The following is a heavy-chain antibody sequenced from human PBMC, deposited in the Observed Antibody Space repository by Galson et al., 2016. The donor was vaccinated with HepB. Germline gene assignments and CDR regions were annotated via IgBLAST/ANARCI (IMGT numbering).Heavy chain of an antibody. CDR1: GYTFTTSG. CDR3: ASDDQYRFDS. Sequence: SVKVSCKASGYTFTTSGISWVRQAPGQGLEWMGWISTYSGNTKYAQKFQSGLTLTTESSTTTAYMELRSRRFDDTALYYCASDDQYRFDSWGQGTLVTVSS. D-gene: IGHD2/OR15-2a*01. CDR2: ISTYSGNT. J-gene: IGHJ4*02. V-gene: IGHV1-18*01.